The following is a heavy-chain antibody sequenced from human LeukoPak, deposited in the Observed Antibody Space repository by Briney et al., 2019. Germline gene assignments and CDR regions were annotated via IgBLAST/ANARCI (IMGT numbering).Heavy chain of an antibody. Sequence: PSQTLSLTCTVSGGSISSGDYYWSWIRQPPGKGLEWIGYIYYSGSTYYNPSLKSRVTISVDTSKNQFSLKLSSVTAADTAVYYCARAGGDYDLFDYWGQGTLVTVSS. CDR3: ARAGGDYDLFDY. D-gene: IGHD4-17*01. CDR2: IYYSGST. CDR1: GGSISSGDYY. J-gene: IGHJ4*02. V-gene: IGHV4-30-4*01.